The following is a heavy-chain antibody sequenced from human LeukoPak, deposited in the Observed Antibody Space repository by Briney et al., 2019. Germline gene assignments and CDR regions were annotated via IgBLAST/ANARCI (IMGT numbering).Heavy chain of an antibody. CDR2: ISSSGTKI. CDR3: ARDKGDNSGWDY. V-gene: IGHV3-48*03. Sequence: GGSQRLSCAASGFTFSSYEMNWVRQAPGKGLEWVSHISSSGTKIYSADSVKGRFTISRDNAKNSLYLQMSSLRAEDTAVYYCARDKGDNSGWDYWGQGILVTVSS. D-gene: IGHD6-19*01. J-gene: IGHJ4*02. CDR1: GFTFSSYE.